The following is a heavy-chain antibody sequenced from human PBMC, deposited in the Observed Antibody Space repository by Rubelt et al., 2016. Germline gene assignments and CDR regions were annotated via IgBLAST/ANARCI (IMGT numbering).Heavy chain of an antibody. D-gene: IGHD1-1*01. CDR1: GFIVSSKY. V-gene: IGHV3-66*01. CDR2: IYSSGST. J-gene: IGHJ1*01. Sequence: EEQLAESGGGLVQPGGSLRLSCAASGFIVSSKYMNWVRQAPGKGLEWVSVIYSSGSTYYADSVKGRFNISRDNSKNTLFLQMDNLRAEDTAVYYCASLLNYWGQGTLVTVSS. CDR3: ASLLNY.